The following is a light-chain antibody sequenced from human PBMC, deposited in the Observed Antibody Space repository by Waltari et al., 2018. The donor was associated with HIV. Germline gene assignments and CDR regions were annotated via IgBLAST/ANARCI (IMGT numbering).Light chain of an antibody. CDR3: QVWDRSSDDYV. V-gene: IGLV3-21*04. CDR2: YDS. Sequence: YVLTQPPSVSVAPGKTASITCGGNSIGSKSVHWYQQRPGQAPILLIYYDSDRPSGIPERFAGSNSGNTATLTISRVEAGDEADYSCQVWDRSSDDYVFGPGTKVTVL. J-gene: IGLJ1*01. CDR1: SIGSKS.